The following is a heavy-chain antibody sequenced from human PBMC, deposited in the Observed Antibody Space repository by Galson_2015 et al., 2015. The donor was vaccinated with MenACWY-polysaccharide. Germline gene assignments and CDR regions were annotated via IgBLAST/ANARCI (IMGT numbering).Heavy chain of an antibody. CDR3: AKDQRWNLPDY. Sequence: SLRLSCAASGFIFSNYWMHWVRRAPGKGLVWVSRINTDGSVTSYADSVKGRFTISRDNAKNRLLLQMNSLSVDDTVVYYCAKDQRWNLPDYWGQGILVTVSS. J-gene: IGHJ4*02. D-gene: IGHD1-7*01. V-gene: IGHV3-74*01. CDR1: GFIFSNYW. CDR2: INTDGSVT.